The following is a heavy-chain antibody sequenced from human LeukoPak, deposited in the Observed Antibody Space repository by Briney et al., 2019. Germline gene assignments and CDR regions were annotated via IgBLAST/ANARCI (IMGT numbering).Heavy chain of an antibody. CDR1: GGTFSSYA. J-gene: IGHJ6*03. V-gene: IGHV1-69*01. CDR3: ARVDTAMAGYYYYYVDV. D-gene: IGHD5-18*01. Sequence: ASVKVSCKASGGTFSSYAISWVRQAPGQGLEWMGGIIPIFGTANYAQKFQGRVTITADESTSTAYMELSSLRSEDTAVYYCARVDTAMAGYYYYYVDVWGKGTTVTVPS. CDR2: IIPIFGTA.